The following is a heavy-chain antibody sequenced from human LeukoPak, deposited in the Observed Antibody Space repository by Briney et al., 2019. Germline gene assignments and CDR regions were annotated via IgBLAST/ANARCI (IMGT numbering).Heavy chain of an antibody. CDR3: ARGRSSSWYEFLDNWFDP. V-gene: IGHV3-48*03. J-gene: IGHJ5*02. CDR1: GFTFSSYE. D-gene: IGHD6-13*01. Sequence: GGSLRLSCAASGFTFSSYEMNWGRQAPGKGLEWVSYISSSGSTIYYADSVKGRFTISRDNAKNSLYLQMNSLRAEDTAVYYCARGRSSSWYEFLDNWFDPWGQGTLVTVSS. CDR2: ISSSGSTI.